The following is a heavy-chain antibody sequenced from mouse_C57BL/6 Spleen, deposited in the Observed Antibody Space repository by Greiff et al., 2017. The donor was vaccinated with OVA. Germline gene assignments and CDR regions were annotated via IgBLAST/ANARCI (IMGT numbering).Heavy chain of an antibody. V-gene: IGHV1-77*01. CDR2: IGPGSGST. J-gene: IGHJ2*01. CDR3: ARYYYGSSYSYYFDY. D-gene: IGHD1-1*01. Sequence: QVQLQQSGAELVKPGASVQISCKASGYTFTDYYINWVKQRPGQGLEWIGKIGPGSGSTYYNEKFKGKATLTADKSSSTAYMQLSSLTSEDSAVYVCARYYYGSSYSYYFDYWGQGTTLTVSS. CDR1: GYTFTDYY.